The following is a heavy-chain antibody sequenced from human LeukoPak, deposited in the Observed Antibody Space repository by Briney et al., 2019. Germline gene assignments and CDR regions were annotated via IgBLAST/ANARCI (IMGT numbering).Heavy chain of an antibody. CDR1: GITFSNYW. D-gene: IGHD2-15*01. CDR3: ATGWSFDS. Sequence: GGSLRLSCAASGITFSNYWMSWGRQAPGKGLEWVANIKKDGSEKNYVDSVKGRFTISRDNAKNSLYLQMNSLRAEDTAVYYCATGWSFDSWGQGTLVTVSS. J-gene: IGHJ4*02. CDR2: IKKDGSEK. V-gene: IGHV3-7*01.